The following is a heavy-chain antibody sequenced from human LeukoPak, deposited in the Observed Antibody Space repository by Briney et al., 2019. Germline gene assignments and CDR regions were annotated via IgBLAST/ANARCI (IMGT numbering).Heavy chain of an antibody. CDR2: IYYSGST. V-gene: IGHV4-59*01. CDR1: GGSISSYY. J-gene: IGHJ3*02. CDR3: ARDWEGANTDAFDI. Sequence: SETLSLTCTVSGGSISSYYWSWIRQPPGKGLEWIGYIYYSGSTNYNPSLKSRVTISLDTSKNQFSLKLSSVTAADTAVYYCARDWEGANTDAFDIWGQGTIVTVSS. D-gene: IGHD1-26*01.